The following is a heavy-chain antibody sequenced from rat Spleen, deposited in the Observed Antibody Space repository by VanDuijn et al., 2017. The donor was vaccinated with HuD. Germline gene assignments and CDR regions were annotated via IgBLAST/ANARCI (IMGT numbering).Heavy chain of an antibody. D-gene: IGHD4-3*01. V-gene: IGHV5-29*01. CDR1: GFTFSDYY. CDR3: ARRFDFDY. CDR2: ITYDGAST. Sequence: EVHLVESDGGLVQPGRSLKLSCTASGFTFSDYYMAWVRQAPTKGLEWVATITYDGASTYYRDSVKGRFTISRDNAKSTLYLQLDSLRSEDTATYYCARRFDFDYWGQGVMVTVSS. J-gene: IGHJ2*01.